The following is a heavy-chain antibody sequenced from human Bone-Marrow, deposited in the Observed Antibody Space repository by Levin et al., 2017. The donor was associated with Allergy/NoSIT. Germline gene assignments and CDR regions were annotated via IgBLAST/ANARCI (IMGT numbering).Heavy chain of an antibody. Sequence: SSETLSLTCNVSNGSINGYFWTWIRQPPGKGLEWIGNVYFSGSTRYNPSLKSRVTISVHTSKSQFSLRLSSVTAADTAMYYCARAGVSSVRGVYYGMDVWGPGTTVTVSS. J-gene: IGHJ6*02. D-gene: IGHD6-19*01. CDR2: VYFSGST. CDR1: NGSINGYF. V-gene: IGHV4-59*01. CDR3: ARAGVSSVRGVYYGMDV.